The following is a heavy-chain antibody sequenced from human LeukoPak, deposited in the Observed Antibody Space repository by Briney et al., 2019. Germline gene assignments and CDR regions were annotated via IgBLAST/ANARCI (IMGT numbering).Heavy chain of an antibody. Sequence: VASVKVSCKASGYTFTDYYLLWVRQAPGQGLEWMGWVNPNSGGTDYAQRFQARVTMTRDTSISTAYMELSRLRSDDTAVYYCARGRRILVGDPNAGDFFDCWGHGTLVTVSS. D-gene: IGHD2-21*01. CDR3: ARGRRILVGDPNAGDFFDC. CDR2: VNPNSGGT. J-gene: IGHJ4*01. V-gene: IGHV1-2*02. CDR1: GYTFTDYY.